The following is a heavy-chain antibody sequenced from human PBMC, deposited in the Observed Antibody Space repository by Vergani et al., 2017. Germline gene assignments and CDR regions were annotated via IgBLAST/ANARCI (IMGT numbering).Heavy chain of an antibody. V-gene: IGHV3-48*04. J-gene: IGHJ4*02. CDR2: ISASSRSI. D-gene: IGHD6-13*01. CDR3: ARGNIAATGMDY. CDR1: GFTVSSYS. Sequence: EVQLVESGGGFVPPGGSLRLSCEASGFTVSSYSITWIRQAPGKGLEWVSYISASSRSIYYADSVEGRFTISRDNAKKSLYLQMNSLRAEDTAVYYCARGNIAATGMDYWGQGTRVTVSS.